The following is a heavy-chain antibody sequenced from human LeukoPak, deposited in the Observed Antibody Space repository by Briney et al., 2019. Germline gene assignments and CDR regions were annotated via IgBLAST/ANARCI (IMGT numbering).Heavy chain of an antibody. CDR3: AKVYLPYDSSVYFDY. V-gene: IGHV3-53*05. Sequence: GGSLRLSCTVSGFTVSSNSMSWVRQAPGKGLEWVSFIYSAGNTHYSDSVKGRFTISIDNSKNTLYLQMNSLRAEDTAVYYCAKVYLPYDSSVYFDYWGQGTLVTVFS. CDR1: GFTVSSNS. J-gene: IGHJ4*02. CDR2: IYSAGNT. D-gene: IGHD3-22*01.